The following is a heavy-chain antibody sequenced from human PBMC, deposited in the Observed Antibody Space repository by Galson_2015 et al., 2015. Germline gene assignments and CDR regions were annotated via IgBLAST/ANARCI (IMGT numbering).Heavy chain of an antibody. J-gene: IGHJ6*02. D-gene: IGHD6-13*01. Sequence: SVKVSCKASGYTFTSCGISWVRQAPGQGLEWMGWISAYNGNTNYAQKLQGRVTMTTDTSTSTAYMELRSLRSDDTAVYYCAREQSRIAAAGTGYYYGMDVWGQGTTVTVSS. CDR3: AREQSRIAAAGTGYYYGMDV. CDR2: ISAYNGNT. V-gene: IGHV1-18*01. CDR1: GYTFTSCG.